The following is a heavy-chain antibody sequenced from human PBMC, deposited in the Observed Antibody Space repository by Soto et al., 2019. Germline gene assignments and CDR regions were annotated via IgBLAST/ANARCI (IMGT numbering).Heavy chain of an antibody. CDR3: ARVQPIVVVTRLPPSFDI. CDR1: GGSISSYY. D-gene: IGHD2-21*02. Sequence: PSETLSLTCTVSGGSISSYYWSWIRQPPGKGLEWIGYIYYSGSTNYNPSLKSRVTISVDTSKNQFSLKLSSVTAADTAVYYCARVQPIVVVTRLPPSFDIWGQGTMVTVSS. J-gene: IGHJ3*02. CDR2: IYYSGST. V-gene: IGHV4-59*01.